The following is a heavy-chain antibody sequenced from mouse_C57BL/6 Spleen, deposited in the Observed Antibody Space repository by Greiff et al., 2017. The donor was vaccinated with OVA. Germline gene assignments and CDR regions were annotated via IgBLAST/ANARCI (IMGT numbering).Heavy chain of an antibody. V-gene: IGHV14-2*01. J-gene: IGHJ1*03. CDR3: ARLYGSSYWYFDV. D-gene: IGHD1-1*01. Sequence: EVQLVESGAELVKPGASVKLSCTASGFNIKDYYMPWVKQRTEQGLEWIGRIDPEDGETKYAPKFQGKATITADTSSNTAYLQLSSLTSEDTAVYYCARLYGSSYWYFDVWGTGTTVTVSS. CDR1: GFNIKDYY. CDR2: IDPEDGET.